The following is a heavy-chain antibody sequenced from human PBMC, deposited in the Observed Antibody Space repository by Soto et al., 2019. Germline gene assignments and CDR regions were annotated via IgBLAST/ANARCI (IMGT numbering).Heavy chain of an antibody. J-gene: IGHJ4*02. CDR3: DRENNVLPGGYCDY. CDR1: GGSISSGGYS. CDR2: IYHSGST. D-gene: IGHD3-10*01. V-gene: IGHV4-30-2*01. Sequence: QLQLQESGSGLVKPSQTLSLTCAVSGGSISSGGYSWSWIRQPPGKGLEWIGYIYHSGSTYYNPSIKRRVTISVDRSKNQFALKLSSVTAADTAVYSCDRENNVLPGGYCDYWGQGPLVTVSS.